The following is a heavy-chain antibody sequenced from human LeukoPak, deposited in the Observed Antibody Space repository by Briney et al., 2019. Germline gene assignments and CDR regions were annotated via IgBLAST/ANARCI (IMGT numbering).Heavy chain of an antibody. V-gene: IGHV5-51*01. D-gene: IGHD3-10*01. Sequence: GESLKISCKGSGYSFSTYWIGWVRQMPGRGLECMGIIYPGDSDTRYSPSFQGQVTISADKSINTAYLQWGSLQASDTAMYYCVRCLPGNMLRGYGMDVWGPGTTGTVSS. CDR1: GYSFSTYW. J-gene: IGHJ6*02. CDR2: IYPGDSDT. CDR3: VRCLPGNMLRGYGMDV.